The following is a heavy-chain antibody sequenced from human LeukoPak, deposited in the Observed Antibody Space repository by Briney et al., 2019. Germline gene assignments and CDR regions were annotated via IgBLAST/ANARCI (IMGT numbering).Heavy chain of an antibody. CDR1: GGSFSGYY. J-gene: IGHJ4*02. CDR3: ARDRLRWPLDY. Sequence: SETLSLTCAVYGGSFSGYYWSWIRQPPGKGLEWIGEINHSGSTNYNPSLKSRVTILVDTSKNQFSLKLSSVTAADTAVYYCARDRLRWPLDYWGQGTLVTVSS. D-gene: IGHD4-23*01. V-gene: IGHV4-34*01. CDR2: INHSGST.